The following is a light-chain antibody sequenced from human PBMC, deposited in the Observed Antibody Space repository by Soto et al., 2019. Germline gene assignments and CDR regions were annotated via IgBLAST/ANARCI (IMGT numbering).Light chain of an antibody. CDR3: QQNYRATPWT. Sequence: DIQMTQSPSSLSASLGDRVTITCRTSQNIYNSLNWYQQKAGRAPAVLIYGASNLERGVPSRFSGGGSGTDFTLNISSLQPDDFATYYCQQNYRATPWTFGQGTKVDIK. CDR1: QNIYNS. CDR2: GAS. J-gene: IGKJ1*01. V-gene: IGKV1-39*01.